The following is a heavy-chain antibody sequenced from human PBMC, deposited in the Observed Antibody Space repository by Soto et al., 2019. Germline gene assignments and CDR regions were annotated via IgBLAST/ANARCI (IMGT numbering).Heavy chain of an antibody. CDR2: ISAYNANA. V-gene: IGHV1-18*01. CDR3: ARENSYFDY. J-gene: IGHJ4*02. CDR1: GYPFRNFG. Sequence: QIQLLPSGAEVKKPWASVKVTCKASGYPFRNFGISLVRQSPGQGFEWLGWISAYNANANYAQKFPGRLTMTAATYTSTAYMELRSLRSDDTAVYYCARENSYFDYWGQGTLVTVSS.